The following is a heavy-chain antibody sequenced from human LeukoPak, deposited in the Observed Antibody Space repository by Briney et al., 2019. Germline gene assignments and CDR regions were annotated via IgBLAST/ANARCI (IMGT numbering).Heavy chain of an antibody. Sequence: GCAVRLSCAASGLTFSNAWLICVRQAPGKGLEWVGRIKNKTDGGTTYYATPVKGRFTISRDDSKNTLYLQMNSLKTEDTAMYYCSSGWLIRGQGTLVTVSS. CDR1: GLTFSNAW. CDR2: IKNKTDGGTT. V-gene: IGHV3-15*01. CDR3: SSGWLI. D-gene: IGHD6-19*01. J-gene: IGHJ4*02.